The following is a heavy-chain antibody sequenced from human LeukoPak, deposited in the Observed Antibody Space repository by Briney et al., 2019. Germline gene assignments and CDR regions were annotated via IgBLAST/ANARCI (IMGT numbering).Heavy chain of an antibody. J-gene: IGHJ4*02. Sequence: GASVKVSCKASGYTFTVYYVHWVRQAPGQGLEWMGWINPNSGGTNYAQKFQGRVTMTRDTSISTAYMELSRLRSDDTAVYYCARARYSSGWYFDYWGQGTLVTVSS. CDR3: ARARYSSGWYFDY. D-gene: IGHD6-19*01. CDR2: INPNSGGT. CDR1: GYTFTVYY. V-gene: IGHV1-2*02.